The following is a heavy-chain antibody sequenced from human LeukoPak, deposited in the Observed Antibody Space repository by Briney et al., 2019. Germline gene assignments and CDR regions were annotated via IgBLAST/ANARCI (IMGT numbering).Heavy chain of an antibody. CDR2: IRQDGGET. Sequence: RGSPRLSCAASGFTFRNYWMRWVRQAPGKGLEWVANIRQDGGETYYVDSVKGRFTISRDNAKNSLHLQMSSLRAEDTAMYYCARPMYDSRGFDASDIWGQGTMVTVCS. V-gene: IGHV3-7*04. J-gene: IGHJ3*02. CDR3: ARPMYDSRGFDASDI. D-gene: IGHD3-22*01. CDR1: GFTFRNYW.